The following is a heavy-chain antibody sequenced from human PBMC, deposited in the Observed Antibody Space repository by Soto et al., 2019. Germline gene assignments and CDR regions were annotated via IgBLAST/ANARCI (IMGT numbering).Heavy chain of an antibody. V-gene: IGHV3-74*01. J-gene: IGHJ4*02. CDR2: INSDGSST. D-gene: IGHD5-12*01. CDR3: ARSGPVTPFDY. CDR1: GFTFSSYW. Sequence: GGSLRLSCAASGFTFSSYWMHWVRQAPGKGLVWVSRINSDGSSTSYADSVKGRFTISRGNAKNTLYLQMNSLRAEDTAVYYCARSGPVTPFDYWGQGTLVTVSS.